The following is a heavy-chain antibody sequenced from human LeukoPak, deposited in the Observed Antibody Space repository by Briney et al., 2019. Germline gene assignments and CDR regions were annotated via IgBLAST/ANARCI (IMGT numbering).Heavy chain of an antibody. CDR1: GGSISTSGSL. V-gene: IGHV4-39*01. J-gene: IGHJ5*02. Sequence: ASETLSLTCTVSGGSISTSGSLWGWIRQPPGKGLGWIGTIYYSGSTYYSPSLKSRVSISVDTSKNQFSLRLTSVTAADTAVYYCARRTSTGRFDPWGQGTLVTVSS. CDR3: ARRTSTGRFDP. D-gene: IGHD1-1*01. CDR2: IYYSGST.